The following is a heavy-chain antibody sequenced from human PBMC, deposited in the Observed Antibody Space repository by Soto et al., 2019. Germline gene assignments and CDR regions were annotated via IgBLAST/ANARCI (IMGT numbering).Heavy chain of an antibody. CDR1: GGSFSGYY. D-gene: IGHD2-2*01. CDR3: ARGLPPIVVVPAATPLFDY. J-gene: IGHJ4*02. V-gene: IGHV4-34*01. CDR2: INHSGST. Sequence: SETLSLTCAVYGGSFSGYYWSWIRQPPGKGLEWIGEINHSGSTNYNPSLKSRVTISVDTSKNQFSLKLSSVTAADTAVYYCARGLPPIVVVPAATPLFDYWGQGTLVTVSS.